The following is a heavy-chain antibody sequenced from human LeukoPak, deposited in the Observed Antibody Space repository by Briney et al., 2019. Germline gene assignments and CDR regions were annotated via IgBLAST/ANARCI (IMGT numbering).Heavy chain of an antibody. CDR1: GYIFTSYY. V-gene: IGHV1-46*01. D-gene: IGHD3-10*01. CDR2: INPSGGST. CDR3: ARGGHRRYYYTSGSAFDP. Sequence: GASVKVSCKASGYIFTSYYMHWVRQAPGQGLEWMGIINPSGGSTSYAQKFQGRVTMTRDMSTSTAYMELKSLRSDDTAVYYCARGGHRRYYYTSGSAFDPWGQGTLVTVSS. J-gene: IGHJ5*02.